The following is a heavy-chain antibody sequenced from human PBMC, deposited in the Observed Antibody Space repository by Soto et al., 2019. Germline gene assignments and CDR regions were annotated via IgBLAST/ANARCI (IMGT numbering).Heavy chain of an antibody. CDR2: IIPIFGTA. D-gene: IGHD1-1*01. CDR1: VGTFSSYA. J-gene: IGHJ6*02. V-gene: IGHV1-69*01. CDR3: ARGHTRQYYYYYYGMDV. Sequence: QVQLVQSGAEVKKPGSSVKVSCKASVGTFSSYAISWVRQAPGQGLEWMGGIIPIFGTANYAQKIQGRVKMTADESTSTAYMELSSLRSEDTAVYYCARGHTRQYYYYYYGMDVWGQGTAVTVSS.